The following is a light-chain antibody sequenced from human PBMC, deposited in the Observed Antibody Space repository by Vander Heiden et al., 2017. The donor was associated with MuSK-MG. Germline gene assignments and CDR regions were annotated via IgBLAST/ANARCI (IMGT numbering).Light chain of an antibody. CDR3: QQHSNWPPIT. V-gene: IGKV3-11*01. CDR2: DAS. Sequence: ETVLTQSPATLSLSPGERATLSCRASQSVSSYLAWYQQKPGQAPRLLIYDASNRATDIPARFSGSGYGTDFTLTISSREPEDFAVYYCQQHSNWPPITFGQGTQLEIK. CDR1: QSVSSY. J-gene: IGKJ5*01.